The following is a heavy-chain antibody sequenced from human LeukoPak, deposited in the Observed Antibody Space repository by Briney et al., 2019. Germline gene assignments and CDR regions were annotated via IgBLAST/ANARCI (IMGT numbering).Heavy chain of an antibody. CDR3: TRVPNSGYDLDY. D-gene: IGHD5-12*01. J-gene: IGHJ4*02. V-gene: IGHV3-49*04. Sequence: GGSLRLSCPASGCTFGDYAMSWVRQAPAKGVDGVGVIRSKAYGGTTEYAACVKGRFTIPRDDSKRIPYLQMNRPKAEDTAVYYCTRVPNSGYDLDYWGQGTLVTVSS. CDR2: IRSKAYGGTT. CDR1: GCTFGDYA.